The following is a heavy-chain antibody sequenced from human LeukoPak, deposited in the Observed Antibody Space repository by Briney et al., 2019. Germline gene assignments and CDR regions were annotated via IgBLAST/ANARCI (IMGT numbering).Heavy chain of an antibody. CDR2: ISYDGSNK. CDR1: GFTFTHHG. J-gene: IGHJ3*02. V-gene: IGHV3-30*03. CDR3: ARWHRKGAFDI. Sequence: PGKSLRLSCAASGFTFTHHGMHWVRQAPGKGLEWVAVISYDGSNKFYADSVKGRFTISRDNSKNTLYLQMNSLRAEDTAVYYCARWHRKGAFDIWGQGTMVTVSS.